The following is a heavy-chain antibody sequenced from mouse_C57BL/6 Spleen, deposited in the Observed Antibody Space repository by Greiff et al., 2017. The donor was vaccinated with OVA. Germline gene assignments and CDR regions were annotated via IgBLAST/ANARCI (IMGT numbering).Heavy chain of an antibody. D-gene: IGHD1-1*01. V-gene: IGHV1-76*01. CDR3: ARGLLRSAWFAY. CDR1: GYTFTDYY. CDR2: IYPGRGNT. Sequence: QVQLQQSGAELVRPGASVKLSCKASGYTFTDYYINWVKQRPGQGLEWIARIYPGRGNTYYNEKLKGKATLTAEKSSSTAYMQLSSLTSEDSAVYFCARGLLRSAWFAYWGQGTLVTVSA. J-gene: IGHJ3*01.